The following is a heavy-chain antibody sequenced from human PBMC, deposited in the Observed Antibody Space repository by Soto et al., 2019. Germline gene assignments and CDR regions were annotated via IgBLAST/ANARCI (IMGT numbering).Heavy chain of an antibody. Sequence: PGGSLRLSCAASGFTFSSYAMHWVRQAPGKGLEWVAVISYDGSNKYYADSVKGRFTISRDNSKNTLYLQMNSLRAEDTAVYYCARDHSRKRSYYGMDVWGQGTTVTVSS. J-gene: IGHJ6*02. V-gene: IGHV3-30-3*01. CDR2: ISYDGSNK. D-gene: IGHD6-13*01. CDR1: GFTFSSYA. CDR3: ARDHSRKRSYYGMDV.